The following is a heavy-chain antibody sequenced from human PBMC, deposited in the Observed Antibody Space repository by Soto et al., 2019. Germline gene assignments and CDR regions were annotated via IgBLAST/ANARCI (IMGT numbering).Heavy chain of an antibody. CDR1: GFTFSNAW. D-gene: IGHD5-18*01. V-gene: IGHV3-15*01. CDR3: TREDTAMMYYYYYGMDV. CDR2: IKSKTDGGTT. J-gene: IGHJ6*02. Sequence: GGSLRLSCAASGFTFSNAWMSWVHQAPGKGLEWVGRIKSKTDGGTTDYAAPVKGRFTISRDDSKNTLYLQMNSLKTEDTAVYYCTREDTAMMYYYYYGMDVWGQGTTVTVSS.